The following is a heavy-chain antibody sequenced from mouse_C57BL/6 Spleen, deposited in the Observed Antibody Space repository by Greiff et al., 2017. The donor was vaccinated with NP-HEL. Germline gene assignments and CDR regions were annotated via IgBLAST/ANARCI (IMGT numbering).Heavy chain of an antibody. D-gene: IGHD1-1*01. CDR1: GFTFSDYG. Sequence: EVRWGEEGGGLVKPGGSLKLSCAASGFTFSDYGMHWVRQAPEKGLEWVAYISSGSSTIYYADTVKGRFTISRDNAKNTLFLQMTSLRSEDTAMYYCARLAIYWYFDVWGTGTTVTVSS. V-gene: IGHV5-17*01. J-gene: IGHJ1*03. CDR3: ARLAIYWYFDV. CDR2: ISSGSSTI.